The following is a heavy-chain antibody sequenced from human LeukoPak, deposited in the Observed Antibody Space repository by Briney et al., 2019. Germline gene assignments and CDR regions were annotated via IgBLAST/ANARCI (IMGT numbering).Heavy chain of an antibody. CDR1: GGSIVSSAYY. CDR3: ARAGLRGVMINWFDP. Sequence: SETLSLTCTVSGGSIVSSAYYWGWIRQPPGKGLDYIGTMPYSGSAYYNPSLKSRVTISVDTSKNQFSLKLSSVTAADTAVYYCARAGLRGVMINWFDPWGQGTLVTVSS. V-gene: IGHV4-39*07. J-gene: IGHJ5*02. D-gene: IGHD3-10*01. CDR2: MPYSGSA.